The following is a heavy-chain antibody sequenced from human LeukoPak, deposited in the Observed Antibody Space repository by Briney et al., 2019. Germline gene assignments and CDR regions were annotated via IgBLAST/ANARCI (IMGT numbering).Heavy chain of an antibody. J-gene: IGHJ4*02. V-gene: IGHV3-23*01. D-gene: IGHD5-12*01. CDR2: IVSSSGST. CDR1: GFTFRTHS. CDR3: AKGAYDYVELGYFDY. Sequence: PGGSLRLACEASGFTFRTHSMNWVRQAPGKGLEWVSLIVSSSGSTFYADSVKGRFTISRDNSKNTLYLQMNSLRAEDTAVYYCAKGAYDYVELGYFDYWGQGTLVTVSS.